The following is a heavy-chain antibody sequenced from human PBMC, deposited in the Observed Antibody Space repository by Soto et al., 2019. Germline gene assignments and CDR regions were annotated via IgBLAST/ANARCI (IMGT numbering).Heavy chain of an antibody. CDR2: ISYDGSNK. Sequence: QAGGSLRLSCAASGFTFSSYAMHWVRQAPGKGLEWVAVISYDGSNKYYADSVKGRFTISRDNSKNTLYLQMNSLRAEDTAVYYCARDLSIAAAIDYWGQGTLVTVSS. CDR1: GFTFSSYA. D-gene: IGHD6-13*01. V-gene: IGHV3-30-3*01. CDR3: ARDLSIAAAIDY. J-gene: IGHJ4*02.